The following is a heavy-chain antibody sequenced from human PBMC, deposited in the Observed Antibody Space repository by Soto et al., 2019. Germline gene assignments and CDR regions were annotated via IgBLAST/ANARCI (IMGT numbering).Heavy chain of an antibody. CDR1: GYTFTNYG. CDR2: ISASNGNT. CDR3: ARSQSGDYEGCGY. D-gene: IGHD4-17*01. Sequence: QVQLVQSGAEVKKPGASVKVSCKASGYTFTNYGINWVRQAPGQGLEWVGWISASNGNTNYAQRVQGRVTMTTDTSTSTDYMELRSLRSDDTAVYYCARSQSGDYEGCGYWGQGTLVTVSS. V-gene: IGHV1-18*01. J-gene: IGHJ4*02.